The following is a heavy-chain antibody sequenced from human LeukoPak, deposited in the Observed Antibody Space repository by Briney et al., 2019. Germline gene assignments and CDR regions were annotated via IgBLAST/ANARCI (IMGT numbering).Heavy chain of an antibody. D-gene: IGHD4-23*01. J-gene: IGHJ4*02. Sequence: PGGSLRLSCAASGFTFSSYSMNWVRQAPGKGLEWVSYISSSSSAIYYADSVKGRFTISRDNAKNTLYLQMNSLRVEDTAVYYWARGRPHGNDYWGQGPLVTASS. CDR1: GFTFSSYS. CDR3: ARGRPHGNDY. V-gene: IGHV3-48*04. CDR2: ISSSSSAI.